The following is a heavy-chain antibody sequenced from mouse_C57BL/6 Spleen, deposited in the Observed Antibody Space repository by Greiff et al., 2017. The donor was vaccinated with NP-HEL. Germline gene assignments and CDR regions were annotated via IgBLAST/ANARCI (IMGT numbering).Heavy chain of an antibody. Sequence: QVQLQQPGAELVKPGASVKMSCKASGYTFTSYWITWVKQRPGRGLEWIGDIYPGSGSTNYNEKFKSKATLTVDTSSSTAYMQLSSLTSADSAVYYCATTVVAFYYFDYWGQGTTLTVSS. J-gene: IGHJ2*01. CDR1: GYTFTSYW. CDR3: ATTVVAFYYFDY. V-gene: IGHV1-55*01. D-gene: IGHD1-1*01. CDR2: IYPGSGST.